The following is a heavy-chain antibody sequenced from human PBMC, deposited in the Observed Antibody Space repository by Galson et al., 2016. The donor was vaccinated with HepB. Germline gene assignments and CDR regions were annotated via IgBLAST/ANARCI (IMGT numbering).Heavy chain of an antibody. CDR3: TKGYDGPKGVGGSN. V-gene: IGHV3-73*01. J-gene: IGHJ4*02. D-gene: IGHD5-12*01. CDR1: GFTFSGSA. Sequence: LRLSCAASGFTFSGSAIHWVRQASGEGLERIGRIGGKATSYATAYGPSVKGRFTISRDDSKNMAYLQMNSLITEDTALYYCTKGYDGPKGVGGSNWGQGSLVTVSS. CDR2: IGGKATSYAT.